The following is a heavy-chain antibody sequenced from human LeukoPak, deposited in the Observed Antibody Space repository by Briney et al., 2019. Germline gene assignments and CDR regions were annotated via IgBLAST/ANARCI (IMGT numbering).Heavy chain of an antibody. CDR1: GDSISSSSYY. J-gene: IGHJ4*02. CDR2: IYYSGST. V-gene: IGHV4-39*07. Sequence: SETLSLTCTVSGDSISSSSYYWGWIRQPPGKGLEWIGSIYYSGSTYYNPSLKSRVTISLDTSKNQFSLKVSSVTAADTAVYYCARRPSQYCSGGSCYSFDYWGQGTLVTVSS. D-gene: IGHD2-15*01. CDR3: ARRPSQYCSGGSCYSFDY.